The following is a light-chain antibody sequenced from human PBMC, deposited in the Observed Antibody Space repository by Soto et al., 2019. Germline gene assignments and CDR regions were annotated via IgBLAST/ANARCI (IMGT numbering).Light chain of an antibody. CDR3: DQDYNYPRT. CDR1: QGIRND. CDR2: ATS. Sequence: AIQMTQSPSSLSASVGDRDTITCRASQGIRNDLGWYQQRPGKAPNLLLFATSSLQSGVPSRFSGRWSGTDFTLTISSLQPEYFANYYCDQDYNYPRTFGQGTKVEI. V-gene: IGKV1-6*01. J-gene: IGKJ1*01.